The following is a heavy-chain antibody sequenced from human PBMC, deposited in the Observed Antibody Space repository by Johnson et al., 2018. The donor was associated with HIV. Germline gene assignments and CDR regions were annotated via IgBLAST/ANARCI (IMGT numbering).Heavy chain of an antibody. CDR1: GFTFSSYA. D-gene: IGHD6-13*01. CDR3: AKDLRSSSWTGDAFHI. J-gene: IGHJ3*02. V-gene: IGHV3-30*02. Sequence: QVQLVESGGGVVQPGRSLRLSCAASGFTFSSYAMHWVRPAPGKGLEWVAFIRYDGSNGYYGDSVKGRFTISRDNSKNIVYLQMNSLRAEDTAVYYCAKDLRSSSWTGDAFHIWGQGTMVIVSS. CDR2: IRYDGSNG.